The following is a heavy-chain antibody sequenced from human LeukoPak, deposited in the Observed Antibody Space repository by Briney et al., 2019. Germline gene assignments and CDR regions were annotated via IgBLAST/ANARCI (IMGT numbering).Heavy chain of an antibody. CDR1: GGSFSGYY. V-gene: IGHV4-34*01. CDR3: ARAAAGDSDC. D-gene: IGHD7-27*01. Sequence: SETLSLTCAVYGGSFSGYYWSWIRQPPGKGLEWIGEINHSGSTNYNPSLKSRVTISVDTSKNQFSLKLSSVTAADTAVYYCARAAAGDSDCWGQGTLVTVSS. CDR2: INHSGST. J-gene: IGHJ4*02.